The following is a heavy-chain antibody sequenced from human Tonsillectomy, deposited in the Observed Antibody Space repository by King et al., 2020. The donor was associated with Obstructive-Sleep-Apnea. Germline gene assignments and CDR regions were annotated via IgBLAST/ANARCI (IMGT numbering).Heavy chain of an antibody. J-gene: IGHJ5*02. Sequence: QLQESGPGLVKPSQTLSLTCTVSGAFISSGDYYWSWIRQPPGKGLEWIGDIHYSGSTYYNPSPKSRVAISGDTSKTQFSLKLSSVTAADTAVYFCAREYYRSGTYFAYWFDPWGQGTLVTVSS. CDR1: GAFISSGDYY. CDR2: IHYSGST. CDR3: AREYYRSGTYFAYWFDP. V-gene: IGHV4-30-4*01. D-gene: IGHD3-10*01.